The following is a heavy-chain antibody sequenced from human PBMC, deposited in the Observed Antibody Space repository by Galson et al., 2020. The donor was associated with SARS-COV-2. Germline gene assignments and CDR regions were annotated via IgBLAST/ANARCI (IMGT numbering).Heavy chain of an antibody. D-gene: IGHD3-22*01. J-gene: IGHJ4*02. CDR3: ARGATYTWFY. CDR1: GGSISNTYW. V-gene: IGHV4-4*02. CDR2: IYHSGTT. Sequence: SETLSLTCAVSGGSISNTYWWSWVRQPPGKGLEFIGEIYHSGTTYYNQSLKSRVTISVDESNNQISLKLRSVTAADTAVYFCARGATYTWFYWGQGALVTVSS.